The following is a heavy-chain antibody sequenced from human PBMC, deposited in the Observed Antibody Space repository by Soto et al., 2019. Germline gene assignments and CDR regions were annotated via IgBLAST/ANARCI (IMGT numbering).Heavy chain of an antibody. V-gene: IGHV4-59*01. CDR1: GGSITSSY. CDR3: TLYNYFYGMDV. CDR2: IYDTGISGYTPST. J-gene: IGHJ6*02. Sequence: SETLSLTCTVSGGSITSSYWSWIRRPPGKGLEWIAYIYDTGISGYTPSTSYNPSLKSRVTMSVDTSKSQFSLKLTSVTAADTAVYYGTLYNYFYGMDVWGQGTTVTVSS.